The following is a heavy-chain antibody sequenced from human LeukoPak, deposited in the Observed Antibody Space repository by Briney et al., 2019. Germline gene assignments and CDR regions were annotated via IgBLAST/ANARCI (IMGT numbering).Heavy chain of an antibody. CDR1: GFTFSDHS. V-gene: IGHV3-48*04. CDR3: AREGSSDYGDKTEYFQH. Sequence: GGSLRLSCAASGFTFSDHSMNWVRQAPGKGLEWVSYISSSGSTIYYADSVKGRFTISRDNAKNSLYLQMNSLRAEDTAVYYCAREGSSDYGDKTEYFQHWGQGTLVTVSS. J-gene: IGHJ1*01. D-gene: IGHD4-17*01. CDR2: ISSSGSTI.